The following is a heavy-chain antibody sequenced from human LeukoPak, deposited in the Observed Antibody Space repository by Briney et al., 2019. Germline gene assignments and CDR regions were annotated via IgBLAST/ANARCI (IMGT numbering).Heavy chain of an antibody. Sequence: GGSLRLSCAASGFTFSNYWMHWVRQAPGKGLVWVSRINSDGINTSYADSVKGRFTISRDNAKNTLNLQMNSLRAEVTAVYYCARDLGQYYDTSDNWFDPWGQGTLVTVSS. CDR2: INSDGINT. CDR1: GFTFSNYW. V-gene: IGHV3-74*01. J-gene: IGHJ5*02. CDR3: ARDLGQYYDTSDNWFDP. D-gene: IGHD3-22*01.